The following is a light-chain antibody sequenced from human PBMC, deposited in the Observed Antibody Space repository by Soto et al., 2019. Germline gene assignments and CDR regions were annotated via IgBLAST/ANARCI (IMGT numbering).Light chain of an antibody. CDR3: QQSYRTPIT. CDR2: AAV. Sequence: DIQMTQSPSSLSASVGDRFTIAFRASQSISRYLHWYQQKPGKAPKLLIYAAVSVQSGVPSRFSGGGSGTDFTLTINSLQPEDFATYYCQQSYRTPITFGQGTRLEIK. CDR1: QSISRY. J-gene: IGKJ5*01. V-gene: IGKV1-39*01.